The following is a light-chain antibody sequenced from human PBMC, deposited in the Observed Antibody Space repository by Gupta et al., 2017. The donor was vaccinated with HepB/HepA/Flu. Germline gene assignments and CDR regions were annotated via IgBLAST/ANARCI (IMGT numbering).Light chain of an antibody. J-gene: IGLJ3*02. Sequence: SCTGSSSNIGAGYDVHWYQQLPGTAPKLLIYGNSNRPSGVPDRFSGSKSGTSASLAITGLQAEDEADYYCQSYDSSLSGPVFGGGTKLTVL. CDR2: GNS. V-gene: IGLV1-40*01. CDR1: SSNIGAGYD. CDR3: QSYDSSLSGPV.